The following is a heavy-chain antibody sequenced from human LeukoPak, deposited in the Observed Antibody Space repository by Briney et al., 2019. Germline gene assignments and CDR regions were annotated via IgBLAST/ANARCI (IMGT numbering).Heavy chain of an antibody. V-gene: IGHV3-33*01. J-gene: IGHJ6*03. CDR3: ARGSSGHYYDYYMDV. D-gene: IGHD3-10*01. Sequence: PGGSLRLSCAASGFTFSSYGMHWVRQAPGKGLEWVAVIWYDGSNKYYADSVKGRFTISRDNSKNRLYLQMNSLRVEDMAVYYCARGSSGHYYDYYMDVWGKGTTVTVSS. CDR2: IWYDGSNK. CDR1: GFTFSSYG.